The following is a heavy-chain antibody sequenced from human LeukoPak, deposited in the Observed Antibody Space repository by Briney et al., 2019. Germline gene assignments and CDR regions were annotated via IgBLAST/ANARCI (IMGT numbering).Heavy chain of an antibody. Sequence: GGSLRLSCTASGFSFSGHWMHWARQLPGKGLVWVSRISPTGSTTSYADSVKGRFTVSRDNAKNTLFLQMNSLRTEDTAVYFCARWGNDYSQFDSWGQGTLVTVSS. CDR3: ARWGNDYSQFDS. D-gene: IGHD4-11*01. CDR2: ISPTGSTT. V-gene: IGHV3-74*01. CDR1: GFSFSGHW. J-gene: IGHJ4*02.